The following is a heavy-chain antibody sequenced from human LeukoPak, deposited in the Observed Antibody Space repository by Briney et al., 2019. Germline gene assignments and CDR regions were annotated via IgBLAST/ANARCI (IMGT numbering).Heavy chain of an antibody. CDR3: AKISTVSSNFDY. CDR1: GFTFRGNA. V-gene: IGHV3-23*01. Sequence: EGSLRLPCSASGFTFRGNAMGWVRKAPGKGLEWVSSIDYSGGAAYSADSVKGRFTISRDNSKNTLYLQMNSLRAEDTALYSCAKISTVSSNFDYWGQGTLVTVSS. D-gene: IGHD4-17*01. CDR2: IDYSGGAA. J-gene: IGHJ4*02.